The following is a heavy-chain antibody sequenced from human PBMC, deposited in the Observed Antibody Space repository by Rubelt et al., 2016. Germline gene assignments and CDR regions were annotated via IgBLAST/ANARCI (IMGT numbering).Heavy chain of an antibody. CDR1: GGSISSYY. D-gene: IGHD2-2*02. CDR2: IYYTGST. J-gene: IGHJ6*02. CDR3: AGSTSGCGRWAINV. V-gene: IGHV4-59*01. Sequence: QVQLQESGPGLVKPSETLSLTCTVSGGSISSYYWSWIRQPPGKGLEWIGYIYYTGSTTENPSLKSPVAIAVDTSKNHFSRTFIAVSAADTAVYDCAGSTSGCGRWAINVWGQGTTVNVSS.